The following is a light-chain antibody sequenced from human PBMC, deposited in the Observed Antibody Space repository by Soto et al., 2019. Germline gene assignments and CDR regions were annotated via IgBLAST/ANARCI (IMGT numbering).Light chain of an antibody. J-gene: IGKJ5*01. CDR1: QSVNNY. CDR3: QHRAIWPVS. CDR2: DAS. Sequence: ESVFTTSPATLSLSPGERATLSFRASQSVNNYLAWYQQKPGQSPRLLIFDASNRATGIPARFSGSGSATDFTLTITSLEPEDFAVYYCQHRAIWPVSFGQGTRLEI. V-gene: IGKV3-11*01.